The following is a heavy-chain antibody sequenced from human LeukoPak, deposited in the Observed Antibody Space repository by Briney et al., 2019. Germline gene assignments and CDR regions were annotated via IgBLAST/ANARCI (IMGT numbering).Heavy chain of an antibody. Sequence: GGSLRLSCAASGFTVSSNYMSWVHQAPGKGLEWVSVIYSGGSTYYADSVKGRFTISRDNSKNTLYLQMNSLRAEDTAVYYCAKTYYYDSSGYSPHFDYWGQGALVTVSS. CDR3: AKTYYYDSSGYSPHFDY. J-gene: IGHJ4*02. CDR1: GFTVSSNY. CDR2: IYSGGST. V-gene: IGHV3-53*01. D-gene: IGHD3-22*01.